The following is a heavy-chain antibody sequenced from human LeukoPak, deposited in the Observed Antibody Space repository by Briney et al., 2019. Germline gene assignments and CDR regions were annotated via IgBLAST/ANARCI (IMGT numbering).Heavy chain of an antibody. Sequence: GGSLRLSCAASGFTFSSYAMSWVRQAPGKGLEWVSAISGSGGSTYYADSVKGRFTISRDNSKNTLYLQMHSLRAEDMAVYYCAKDPAMIGDYWGQGTLVTVSS. CDR1: GFTFSSYA. CDR3: AKDPAMIGDY. D-gene: IGHD3-22*01. J-gene: IGHJ4*02. V-gene: IGHV3-23*01. CDR2: ISGSGGST.